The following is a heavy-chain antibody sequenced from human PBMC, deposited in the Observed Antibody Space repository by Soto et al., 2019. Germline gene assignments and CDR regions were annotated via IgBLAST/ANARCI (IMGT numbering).Heavy chain of an antibody. CDR2: IHHSGST. CDR3: ARAGRAVDFDY. CDR1: GDSISNNNW. D-gene: IGHD6-19*01. V-gene: IGHV4-4*02. J-gene: IGHJ4*02. Sequence: SETLSLTCVISGDSISNNNWRSWVRQPPGKGLEWIGEIHHSGSTNYNPSLKSRVTISLDKSKNELSLKVRSVTAADTAVYYCARAGRAVDFDYWGQGALVT.